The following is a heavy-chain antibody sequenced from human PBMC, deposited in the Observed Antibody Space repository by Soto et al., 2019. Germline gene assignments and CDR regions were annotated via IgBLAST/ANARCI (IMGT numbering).Heavy chain of an antibody. V-gene: IGHV1-18*04. D-gene: IGHD3-16*02. CDR2: ISPYNGKT. J-gene: IGHJ4*02. CDR3: ARVDDYVWGSFRP. CDR1: GYTFTTHG. Sequence: ASVKVSCKASGYTFTTHGISWVRQAPGQGLEWMGWISPYNGKTTYAQKVQGRVTMTTDTSTSTAYMELRGLRSDDTAVYYCARVDDYVWGSFRPWGQGTQVTVSS.